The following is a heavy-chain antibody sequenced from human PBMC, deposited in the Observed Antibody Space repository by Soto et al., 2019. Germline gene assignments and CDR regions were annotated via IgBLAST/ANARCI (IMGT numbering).Heavy chain of an antibody. J-gene: IGHJ3*02. CDR3: AREAWEVRPATFEVFEI. Sequence: QVQLVESGGGVVQPGRSLRLSCAASGFTFSTYAIHWVRQAPGKGLEWVAVISYHGDNQYYADSVKGRFTISRDNSKNTLYLQMNSLRPDDTAVYYCAREAWEVRPATFEVFEIWGQGTMVTVSS. CDR1: GFTFSTYA. D-gene: IGHD2-15*01. V-gene: IGHV3-30*04. CDR2: ISYHGDNQ.